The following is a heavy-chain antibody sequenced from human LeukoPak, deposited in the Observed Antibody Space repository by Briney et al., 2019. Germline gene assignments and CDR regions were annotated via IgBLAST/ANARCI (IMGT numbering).Heavy chain of an antibody. Sequence: SETLPLTCTVSGGSISSYYWSWIRQPAGKGLEWIGRIYTSGSTNYNPSLKSRVTISVDTSKNQFSLKLSSVTAADTAVYYCARGGLYCSSTSCHTDWFDPWGQGTLVTVSS. V-gene: IGHV4-4*07. D-gene: IGHD2-2*01. CDR1: GGSISSYY. CDR2: IYTSGST. J-gene: IGHJ5*02. CDR3: ARGGLYCSSTSCHTDWFDP.